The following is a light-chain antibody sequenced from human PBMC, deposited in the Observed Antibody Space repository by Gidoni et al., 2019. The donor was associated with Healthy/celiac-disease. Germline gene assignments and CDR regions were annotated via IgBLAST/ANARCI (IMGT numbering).Light chain of an antibody. CDR3: QSYDSSLSGSNV. CDR1: SSNIGAGYD. V-gene: IGLV1-40*01. Sequence: QSVLTQPPSVSVAPGQRVTISCTGSSSNIGAGYDVHWYQQLPGTAPKLLIYGNSNRPSGVPDRFSGSRSGTSASRAITGLQAEDEADYYCQSYDSSLSGSNVFGTGTKVTVL. CDR2: GNS. J-gene: IGLJ1*01.